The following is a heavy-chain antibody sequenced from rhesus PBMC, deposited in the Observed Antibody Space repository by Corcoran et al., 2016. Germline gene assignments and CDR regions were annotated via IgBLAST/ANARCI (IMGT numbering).Heavy chain of an antibody. CDR1: GFTFSTYG. CDR3: AKDHGGRYPED. J-gene: IGHJ4*01. D-gene: IGHD4-29*01. V-gene: IGHV3S5*01. Sequence: EVQLVATGGGLVQPGGSLELSCTASGFTFSTYGMNWVRQAPGKGLEWVSTISDTGGNTYYADSVKGRFTISRDNSKNTLSLQMNSLRTEDTAVYFCAKDHGGRYPEDWGQGVLVTVSS. CDR2: ISDTGGNT.